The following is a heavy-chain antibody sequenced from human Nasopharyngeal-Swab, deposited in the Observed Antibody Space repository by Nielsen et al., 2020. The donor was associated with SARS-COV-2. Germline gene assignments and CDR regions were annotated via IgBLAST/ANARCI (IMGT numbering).Heavy chain of an antibody. CDR3: RNGGHSGLDY. V-gene: IGHV3-23*01. J-gene: IGHJ4*02. Sequence: GESLKISCAASGFTFSSYAMSWVRQAPGKGLEWVSAISGSGGSTYYADSVKGRFTISRDNSKNTLYLQMNSLRAEDTAVYYCRNGGHSGLDYWGQGTLVTVSS. CDR1: GFTFSSYA. D-gene: IGHD7-27*01. CDR2: ISGSGGST.